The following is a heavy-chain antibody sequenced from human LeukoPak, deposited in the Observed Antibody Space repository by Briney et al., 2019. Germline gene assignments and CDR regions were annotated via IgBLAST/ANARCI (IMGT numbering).Heavy chain of an antibody. CDR3: AKAPTYCSGGSCPNWFDP. CDR1: GFTFSSYA. V-gene: IGHV3-23*01. Sequence: PGGSLRLSCAASGFTFSSYAMSWVRQAPGKWLEWVTDISGSGGSTYYADSVKGRFTISRDNSKNTLYLQMNSLRAEDTAVYYCAKAPTYCSGGSCPNWFDPWGQGTLVTVSS. CDR2: ISGSGGST. J-gene: IGHJ5*02. D-gene: IGHD2-15*01.